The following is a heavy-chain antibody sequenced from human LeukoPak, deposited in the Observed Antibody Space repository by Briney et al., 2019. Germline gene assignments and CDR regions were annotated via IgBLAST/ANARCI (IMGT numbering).Heavy chain of an antibody. D-gene: IGHD6-13*01. V-gene: IGHV4-59*11. CDR2: IYYSGST. CDR1: GGSISSHY. Sequence: SETLSLTCTVSGGSISSHYWSWIRQPPGKGLEWIGYIYYSGSTNYNPSLKSRVTISVDTSRNQFSLKLSSVTAADTAVYYCARGVVAAAGEVFDYWGQGTLVTVSS. J-gene: IGHJ4*02. CDR3: ARGVVAAAGEVFDY.